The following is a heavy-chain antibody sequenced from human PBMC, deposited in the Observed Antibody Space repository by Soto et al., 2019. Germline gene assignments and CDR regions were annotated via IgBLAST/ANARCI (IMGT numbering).Heavy chain of an antibody. Sequence: QVQLQESGPGLVRPSAALSVTCAVSGDSISRSHWWSWVRQSPGKGLEWIGEISHSGITNYNPSLKSRVTISGDKSKKKLSLKLTSVTAADTSLYYCASVRYDSRGCDQWGQGNLVSVT. J-gene: IGHJ4*02. CDR1: GDSISRSHW. CDR2: ISHSGIT. CDR3: ASVRYDSRGCDQ. V-gene: IGHV4-4*02. D-gene: IGHD3-22*01.